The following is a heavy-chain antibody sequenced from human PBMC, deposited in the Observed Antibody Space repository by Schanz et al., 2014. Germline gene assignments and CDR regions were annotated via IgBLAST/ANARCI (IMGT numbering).Heavy chain of an antibody. J-gene: IGHJ3*02. Sequence: VQLVESGGGLVKPGGSLRLSCSASGFTFSTFAMHWVRQAPGKGLEYISAISNNGDSTYYADSVKGRFTISRDNSKNTLYLQMNSLRAEDTAVDYCAKERFRKLSAFDIWGQGTMVTVSS. CDR3: AKERFRKLSAFDI. D-gene: IGHD3-10*01. V-gene: IGHV3-64*04. CDR1: GFTFSTFA. CDR2: ISNNGDST.